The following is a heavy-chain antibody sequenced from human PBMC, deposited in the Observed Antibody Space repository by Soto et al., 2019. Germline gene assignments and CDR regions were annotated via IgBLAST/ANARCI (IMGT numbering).Heavy chain of an antibody. CDR1: GGSISSGGYY. Sequence: QVQLQESGPGLVKPSQTLSLTCTVSGGSISSGGYYWSWIRQHPGKGLEWIGYIYYSGSTYYNPSLKSRVTISVDTSKNQFSLKLSSVTAADTAVYYCARLHYYYDSSGYEAFPESGPAWNWYFDLWGRGTLVTVSS. V-gene: IGHV4-31*03. J-gene: IGHJ2*01. CDR3: ARLHYYYDSSGYEAFPESGPAWNWYFDL. D-gene: IGHD3-22*01. CDR2: IYYSGST.